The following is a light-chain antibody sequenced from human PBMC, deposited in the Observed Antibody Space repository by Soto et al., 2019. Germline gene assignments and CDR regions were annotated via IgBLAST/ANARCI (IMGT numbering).Light chain of an antibody. J-gene: IGKJ1*01. CDR1: QSVSHNY. Sequence: EIVLTQSPGTLSLSPGERATLSCRASQSVSHNYLAWYQQKPGQSPTLLIYGASSRATGIPDRFSGSGSGTDFILTIGRLEPEDFAVYYCQQYDRSWTFGQGTKVEIK. V-gene: IGKV3-20*01. CDR2: GAS. CDR3: QQYDRSWT.